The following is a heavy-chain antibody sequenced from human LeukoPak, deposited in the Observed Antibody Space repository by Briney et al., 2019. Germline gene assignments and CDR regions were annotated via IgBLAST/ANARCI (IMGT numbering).Heavy chain of an antibody. Sequence: PSETLSLTCTVSGGSISSYYWSWIRQPPGKGLEWIGYIYYSGSTNHNPSLKSRVTISVDTSKNQFSLKLSSVTAADTAVYYCANGGYCSSTSCYPNWFDPWGQGTLVTVSS. J-gene: IGHJ5*02. CDR3: ANGGYCSSTSCYPNWFDP. D-gene: IGHD2-2*01. V-gene: IGHV4-59*01. CDR2: IYYSGST. CDR1: GGSISSYY.